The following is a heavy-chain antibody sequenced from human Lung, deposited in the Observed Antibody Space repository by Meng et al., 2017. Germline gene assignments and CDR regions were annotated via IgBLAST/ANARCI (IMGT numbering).Heavy chain of an antibody. Sequence: QGHLQQWGGGLLKPSETLSLTCVVSGGSFSDYYWSWIRQPPGKGLEWIGEINHSGSTNYNPSLESRATISVDTSQNNLSLKLSSVTAADSAVYYCARGPTTMAHDFDYWGQGTLVTVSS. CDR1: GGSFSDYY. D-gene: IGHD4-11*01. CDR3: ARGPTTMAHDFDY. V-gene: IGHV4-34*01. CDR2: INHSGST. J-gene: IGHJ4*02.